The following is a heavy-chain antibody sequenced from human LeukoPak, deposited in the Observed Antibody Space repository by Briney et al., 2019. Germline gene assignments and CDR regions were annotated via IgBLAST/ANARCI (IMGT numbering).Heavy chain of an antibody. J-gene: IGHJ4*02. CDR3: AAEDYFDSSGFGSH. D-gene: IGHD3-22*01. V-gene: IGHV1-58*02. CDR1: GFTFTCSA. CDR2: IVVGSGNT. Sequence: SVKVSCKASGFTFTCSAMQWVRQARGQRLEWIGWIVVGSGNTNYAQKFQERLTITRDMSTSTAYMELSSLRSEDTAVYYCAAEDYFDSSGFGSHWGQGTLVTVSS.